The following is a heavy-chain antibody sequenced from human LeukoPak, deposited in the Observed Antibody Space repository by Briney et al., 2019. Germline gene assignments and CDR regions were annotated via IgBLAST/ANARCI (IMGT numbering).Heavy chain of an antibody. CDR3: TRASAGLSYLDL. CDR2: INTDGSSR. D-gene: IGHD3/OR15-3a*01. Sequence: GGSLRLSCAASGFTVNSNYMSWVRQAPGKGLVCVSRINTDGSSRSYADSVKGRFTISRDNAKNTLYLQMNSLRAEDTAIYYCTRASAGLSYLDLWGRGTLVTVSS. CDR1: GFTVNSNY. J-gene: IGHJ2*01. V-gene: IGHV3-74*01.